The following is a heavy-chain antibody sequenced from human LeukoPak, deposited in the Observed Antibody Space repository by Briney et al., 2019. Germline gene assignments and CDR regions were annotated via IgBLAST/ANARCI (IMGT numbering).Heavy chain of an antibody. CDR3: AREARFALPVVGSGDY. V-gene: IGHV4-39*07. D-gene: IGHD6-19*01. Sequence: SETLSLTCSVSGGSISSNDYWGWSRQPPGKGLEWIGTMFYNGATKSNPSLSSRVTMSIDTSKNQFSLKLRSVTAADTAVYYCAREARFALPVVGSGDYWGQGTLVTVSS. CDR1: GGSISSNDY. CDR2: MFYNGAT. J-gene: IGHJ4*02.